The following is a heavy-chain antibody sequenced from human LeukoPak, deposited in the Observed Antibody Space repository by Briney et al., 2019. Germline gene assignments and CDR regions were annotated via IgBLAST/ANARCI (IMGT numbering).Heavy chain of an antibody. D-gene: IGHD6-13*01. CDR3: AKERYSSSSLFAVTPFDY. CDR1: EFTFSSYG. J-gene: IGHJ4*02. V-gene: IGHV3-30*02. CDR2: IRYDGSDR. Sequence: GGSLRLSCVASEFTFSSYGMHWVRQAPGKGLEWVAYIRYDGSDRYYADSVKGRFAISRDNSKNTLYLQMNSLRAEDTAVYYCAKERYSSSSLFAVTPFDYWGQGTRITVSS.